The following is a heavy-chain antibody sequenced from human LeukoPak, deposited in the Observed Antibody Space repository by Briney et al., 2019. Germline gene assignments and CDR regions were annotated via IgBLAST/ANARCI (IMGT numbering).Heavy chain of an antibody. V-gene: IGHV3-74*01. J-gene: IGHJ4*02. D-gene: IGHD5-12*01. CDR1: GFTFSSYW. CDR3: ARVDIYNGNPLSLGC. Sequence: GGSLRLSCAASGFTFSSYWMHWVRQAPGKGLVWVSRINSDGSSTSYADSVKGRFTISRDNAKNTLYLQVNSLRAEDTAVYYCARVDIYNGNPLSLGCRGQGTLVTVSS. CDR2: INSDGSST.